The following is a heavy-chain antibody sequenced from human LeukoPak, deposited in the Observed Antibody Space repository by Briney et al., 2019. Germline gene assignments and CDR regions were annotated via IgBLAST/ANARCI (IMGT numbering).Heavy chain of an antibody. CDR2: ISSSGGST. J-gene: IGHJ4*02. CDR1: GGSFSGYY. CDR3: AKYCGYSSSWYKLGFDY. Sequence: ETLSLTCAVYGGSFSGYYWSWIRQPPGKGLEWVSAISSSGGSTYYADSVKGRFTISRDNSKNTLYLQMNSLRAEDTAVYYCAKYCGYSSSWYKLGFDYWGQGTLVTVSS. D-gene: IGHD6-13*01. V-gene: IGHV3-23*01.